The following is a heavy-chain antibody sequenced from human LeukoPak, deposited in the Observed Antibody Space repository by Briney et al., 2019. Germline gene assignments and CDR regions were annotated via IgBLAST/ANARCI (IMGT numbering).Heavy chain of an antibody. V-gene: IGHV3-30*18. CDR1: GFTFSSYG. CDR2: ISYDGSNK. J-gene: IGHJ4*02. Sequence: GRSLRLSCAASGFTFSSYGMHWVRQAPGKGLEWVAVISYDGSNKYYADSVKGRFTISRDNSKNTLYLQMNSLRAEDTAVYYCAKETGYRPLTDYFDYWGQGTLVTVSS. CDR3: AKETGYRPLTDYFDY. D-gene: IGHD3-9*01.